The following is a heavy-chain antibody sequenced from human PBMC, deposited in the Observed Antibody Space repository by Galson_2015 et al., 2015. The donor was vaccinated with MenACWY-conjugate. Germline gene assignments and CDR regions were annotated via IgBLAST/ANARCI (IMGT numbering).Heavy chain of an antibody. Sequence: SLRLSCAASGFTFSSYRMNWVRQAPGEGLLWVSSISSSGVYIYYADSVQGRFTISRDNSKNMVYLQMNSLRAGDTAVYYCTRDPGLPVNSFDMWGQGTAVTVSS. J-gene: IGHJ3*02. V-gene: IGHV3-21*04. CDR3: TRDPGLPVNSFDM. CDR1: GFTFSSYR. CDR2: ISSSGVYI. D-gene: IGHD2-2*01.